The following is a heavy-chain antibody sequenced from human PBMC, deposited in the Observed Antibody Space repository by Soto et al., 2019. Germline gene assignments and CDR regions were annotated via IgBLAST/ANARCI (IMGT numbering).Heavy chain of an antibody. CDR1: GGSISSPNW. D-gene: IGHD3-22*01. Sequence: SETLSLTYAVSGGSISSPNWWSWIRQPPGEGLEWIGEVYHSGSTKYSPSLKSRVTMSVDKSKNQFSLNLSSVTAADTAVYYCACYYDSSGYRFDYWGQGTLVTVSS. CDR2: VYHSGST. V-gene: IGHV4-4*02. J-gene: IGHJ4*02. CDR3: ACYYDSSGYRFDY.